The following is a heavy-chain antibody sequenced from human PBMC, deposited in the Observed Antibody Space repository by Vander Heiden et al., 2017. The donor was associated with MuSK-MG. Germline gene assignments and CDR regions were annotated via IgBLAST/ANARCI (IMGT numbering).Heavy chain of an antibody. V-gene: IGHV1-24*01. CDR3: ATDLITFGGVIAPLAY. CDR1: GYTLTELS. D-gene: IGHD3-16*02. CDR2: FDPEDGET. J-gene: IGHJ4*02. Sequence: QVQLVQSGAEVKKHGASVKVSCKVSGYTLTELSMHWVRQAPGKGLEWMGGFDPEDGETIYAQKFQGRVTMTEDTSTDTAYMELSSLRSEDTAVYYWATDLITFGGVIAPLAYWGQGTLVTVSS.